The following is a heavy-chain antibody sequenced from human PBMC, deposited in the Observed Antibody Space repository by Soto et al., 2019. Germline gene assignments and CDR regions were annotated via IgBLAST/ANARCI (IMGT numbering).Heavy chain of an antibody. Sequence: PGGSLRLSCSSSGFPFSNHAMHWVRQAPGKGLEYVSAINYNGGTTNYAGSVKGRFTISRDNSKNTLHLQINGLRAEDTAVYYCAKPRTGWYVFDYWGLGTLVTVS. CDR1: GFPFSNHA. J-gene: IGHJ4*02. D-gene: IGHD6-19*01. CDR3: AKPRTGWYVFDY. V-gene: IGHV3-64*04. CDR2: INYNGGTT.